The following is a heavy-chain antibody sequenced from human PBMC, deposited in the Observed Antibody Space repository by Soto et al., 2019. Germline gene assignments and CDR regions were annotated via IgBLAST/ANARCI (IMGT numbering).Heavy chain of an antibody. V-gene: IGHV3-7*03. CDR1: GFTFSSYW. Sequence: GSLRLSCAASGFTFSSYWMSWVRQAPGKGLEWVANIKQDGSEKYYVDSVKGRFTISRDNAKNSLYLQMNSLRAEDTAVYYCASLLNYYYDSSGYGYWGQGTLVTVPQ. CDR2: IKQDGSEK. CDR3: ASLLNYYYDSSGYGY. D-gene: IGHD3-22*01. J-gene: IGHJ4*02.